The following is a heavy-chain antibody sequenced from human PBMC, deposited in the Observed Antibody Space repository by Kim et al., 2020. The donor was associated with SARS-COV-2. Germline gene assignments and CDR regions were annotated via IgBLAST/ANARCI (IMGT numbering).Heavy chain of an antibody. J-gene: IGHJ6*02. V-gene: IGHV3-21*01. CDR1: GFTFSSYS. CDR2: ISSSSSYI. CDR3: ASFRSLYCSGGSCYSIYYGMDV. D-gene: IGHD2-15*01. Sequence: GGSLRLSCAASGFTFSSYSMNWVRQAPGKGLEWVSSISSSSSYIYYADSVKGRFTISRDNAKNSLYLQMNSLRAEDTAVYYCASFRSLYCSGGSCYSIYYGMDVWGQGTTVTVSS.